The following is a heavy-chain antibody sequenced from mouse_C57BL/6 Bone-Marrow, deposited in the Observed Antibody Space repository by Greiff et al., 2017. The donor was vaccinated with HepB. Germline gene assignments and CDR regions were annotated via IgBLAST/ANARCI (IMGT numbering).Heavy chain of an antibody. D-gene: IGHD1-1*01. CDR1: GYTFTSYG. Sequence: EVKLMESGAELVRPGSSVKMSCKTSGYTFTSYGINWVKQRPGQGLEWIGYIYIGNGYTEYNEKFKGKATLTSDTSSSTAYMQLSSLTSEDSAISFCARSRDYYGSYYFDYWGQGTTLTVSS. V-gene: IGHV1-58*01. J-gene: IGHJ2*01. CDR3: ARSRDYYGSYYFDY. CDR2: IYIGNGYT.